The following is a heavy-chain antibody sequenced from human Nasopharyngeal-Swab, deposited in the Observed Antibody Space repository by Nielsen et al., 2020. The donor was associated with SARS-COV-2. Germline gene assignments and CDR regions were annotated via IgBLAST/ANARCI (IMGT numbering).Heavy chain of an antibody. Sequence: SATLSLPCAVYGGSFSGYYWSWIRQPPGKGLEWIGEINHSGSTNYNPSLKSRVTISVDTSKNQFSLKLSSVTAADTAVYYCASSSWTRFDYWGQGTLVTVSS. CDR1: GGSFSGYY. D-gene: IGHD6-13*01. CDR3: ASSSWTRFDY. V-gene: IGHV4-34*01. J-gene: IGHJ4*02. CDR2: INHSGST.